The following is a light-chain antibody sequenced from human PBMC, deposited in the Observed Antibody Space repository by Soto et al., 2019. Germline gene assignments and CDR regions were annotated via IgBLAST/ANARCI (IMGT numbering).Light chain of an antibody. CDR1: QSVFSRFRNKNY. CDR2: WAS. J-gene: IGKJ1*01. Sequence: DIVMTQSPDSLTLSLGERATINCKSSQSVFSRFRNKNYLGWFQQKPGQTPRLLIYWASTRESGVSDRLSGSGSGTDFTLTIDSLQAEDVAVYYCQQYYTTPTWTFGQGTKVDIX. CDR3: QQYYTTPTWT. V-gene: IGKV4-1*01.